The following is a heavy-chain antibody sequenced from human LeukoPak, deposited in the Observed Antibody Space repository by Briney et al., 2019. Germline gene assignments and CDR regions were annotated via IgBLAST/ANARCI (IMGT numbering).Heavy chain of an antibody. Sequence: SQTLSLTCAVSGGSIIVAAYSWSWIRQPPGKGLEWVGYIYHTGRTYSNPSLKSRVTVSVDRSKNQFSLKLSSVTAADTAVYYCARNPTMDYWGQGTLVTVSS. CDR1: GGSIIVAAYS. V-gene: IGHV4-30-2*01. CDR3: ARNPTMDY. D-gene: IGHD3-10*01. J-gene: IGHJ4*02. CDR2: IYHTGRT.